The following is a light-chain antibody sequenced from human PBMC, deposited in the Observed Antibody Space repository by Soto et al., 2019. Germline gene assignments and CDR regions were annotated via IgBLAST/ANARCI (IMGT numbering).Light chain of an antibody. V-gene: IGLV2-14*01. CDR1: SSDVGGYNY. CDR2: EVS. Sequence: QSVLTQPASVSGSPGQSITISCTGTSSDVGGYNYVSWYQQHPGKAPKLMIYEVSNRPSGVSNRFSGSKSGNTASLTISGLQAEDEADYYCSSYTSSSTPRVFGGGPKLTVL. J-gene: IGLJ2*01. CDR3: SSYTSSSTPRV.